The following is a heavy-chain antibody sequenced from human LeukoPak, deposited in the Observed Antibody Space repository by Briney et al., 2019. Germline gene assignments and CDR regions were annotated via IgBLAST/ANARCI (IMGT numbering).Heavy chain of an antibody. V-gene: IGHV3-7*01. D-gene: IGHD2-15*01. CDR3: ARDLFCCSGGSCGGPWFDP. Sequence: PGGSLRLSCAASGFTFSSYWMSWVRQAPGKGLEWVANIKQDGSEKYYVDSVKGRFTISRDNAKNSLYLQMNSLRAEDTAVYYCARDLFCCSGGSCGGPWFDPWGQGTLVTVSS. CDR1: GFTFSSYW. CDR2: IKQDGSEK. J-gene: IGHJ5*02.